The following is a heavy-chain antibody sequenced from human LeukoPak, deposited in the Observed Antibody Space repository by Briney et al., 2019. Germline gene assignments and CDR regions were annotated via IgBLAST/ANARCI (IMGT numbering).Heavy chain of an antibody. CDR3: ATEIPAAISNWFDP. CDR2: VDPEDGET. J-gene: IGHJ5*02. Sequence: GASVKVSCKASGYTFTDYYMHWVQQAPGKGLEWMGRVDPEDGETIYAEKLQGRVTITADTSTDTAYMELSSLRSEDTAVYYCATEIPAAISNWFDPWGQGTLVTVSS. CDR1: GYTFTDYY. D-gene: IGHD2-2*01. V-gene: IGHV1-69-2*01.